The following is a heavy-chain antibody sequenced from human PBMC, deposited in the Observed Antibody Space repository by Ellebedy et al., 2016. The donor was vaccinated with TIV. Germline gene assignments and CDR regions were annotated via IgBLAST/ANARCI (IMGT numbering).Heavy chain of an antibody. CDR3: MRWDGLGN. J-gene: IGHJ4*02. CDR1: GYTFSHHA. D-gene: IGHD3-16*01. V-gene: IGHV1-18*01. CDR2: ISTDTGAT. Sequence: AASVTVSCKASGYTFSHHAISWVRQAPGQGLEWMGWISTDTGATKYAQNFQGRLTMATDTSTTTAYMELRSLRSDDTAVYYCMRWDGLGNWGQGTLVNVSS.